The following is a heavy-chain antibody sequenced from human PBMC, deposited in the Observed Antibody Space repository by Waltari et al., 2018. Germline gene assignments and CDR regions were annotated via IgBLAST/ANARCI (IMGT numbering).Heavy chain of an antibody. Sequence: QVQLVQSGAEVKKPGSSVKVSCKASGGTFSSYAISWVRQAPGQGLEWMGGIIPILGIANYAQKFQGRVTITADKSTSTAYMELSSLRSEDTAVYYCARGRRGSGSYAYYYYYMDVWGKETTVTVSS. CDR2: IIPILGIA. J-gene: IGHJ6*03. V-gene: IGHV1-69*10. D-gene: IGHD3-10*01. CDR3: ARGRRGSGSYAYYYYYMDV. CDR1: GGTFSSYA.